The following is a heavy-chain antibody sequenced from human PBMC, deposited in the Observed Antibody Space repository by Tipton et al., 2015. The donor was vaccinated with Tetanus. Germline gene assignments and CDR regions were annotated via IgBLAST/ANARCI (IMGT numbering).Heavy chain of an antibody. Sequence: TLSLTCTVSGRSLSGSTYYWSWIRQHPGKGLEWIGYIYDSGSIYYNPSLKSRVSISIDTSKNQFSLKLSSVTAADTAVYYCARERYIHYGMDVWGQGTTVTVSS. V-gene: IGHV4-31*03. CDR3: ARERYIHYGMDV. CDR1: GRSLSGSTYY. J-gene: IGHJ6*02. D-gene: IGHD1-1*01. CDR2: IYDSGSI.